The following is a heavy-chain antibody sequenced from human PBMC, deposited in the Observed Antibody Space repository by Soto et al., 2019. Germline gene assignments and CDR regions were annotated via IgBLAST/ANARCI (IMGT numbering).Heavy chain of an antibody. CDR1: GGSISSSDYY. V-gene: IGHV4-39*01. CDR3: ARIFNYYVWDNFRRAGYMYV. Sequence: SETLSLTCTVSGGSISSSDYYWGWIRQAPGKGLEWIGNINYNGGSTYYSTSLKSRVTISVDTSKNQFSLSLRSVTAADTGVYYCARIFNYYVWDNFRRAGYMYVWGQGSTVTVSS. CDR2: INYNGGST. D-gene: IGHD3-10*02. J-gene: IGHJ6*03.